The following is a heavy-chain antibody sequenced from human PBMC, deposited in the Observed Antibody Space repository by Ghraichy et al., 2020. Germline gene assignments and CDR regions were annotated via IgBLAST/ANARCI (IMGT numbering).Heavy chain of an antibody. J-gene: IGHJ6*02. D-gene: IGHD2-15*01. CDR3: ARDWVVAATSYGMDV. CDR2: IYTSAST. CDR1: GGSISSYY. Sequence: SETLSLTCTVSGGSISSYYWSWIRQPAGKGLEWIGRIYTSASTNYNPSLKSRVTMSVDTSKNQFSLKLSSVTAADTAVYYCARDWVVAATSYGMDVWGQGTTVTVSS. V-gene: IGHV4-4*07.